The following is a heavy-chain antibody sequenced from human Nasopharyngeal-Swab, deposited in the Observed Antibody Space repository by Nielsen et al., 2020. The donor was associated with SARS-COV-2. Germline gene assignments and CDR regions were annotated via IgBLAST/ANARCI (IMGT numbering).Heavy chain of an antibody. J-gene: IGHJ4*02. V-gene: IGHV5-51*01. D-gene: IGHD2-2*01. CDR3: ARKNCSSTSCPKYYFDY. Sequence: VRQMPGKGLEWVGIIYPGDSDTRYSPSFQGQVTISADKSISTAYLQWSSLKASDTAMYYCARKNCSSTSCPKYYFDYWGQGTLVTVSS. CDR2: IYPGDSDT.